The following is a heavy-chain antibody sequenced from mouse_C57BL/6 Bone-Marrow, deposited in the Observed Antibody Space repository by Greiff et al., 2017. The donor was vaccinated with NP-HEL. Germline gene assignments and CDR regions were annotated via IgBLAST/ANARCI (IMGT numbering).Heavy chain of an antibody. J-gene: IGHJ1*03. D-gene: IGHD2-13*01. CDR2: IYPRSGNT. CDR1: GYTFTSYG. V-gene: IGHV1-81*01. CDR3: AREGERSFWYFDV. Sequence: VKLMESGAELARPGASVKLSCKASGYTFTSYGISWVKQRTGQGLEWIGEIYPRSGNTYYNEKFKGKATLTADKSSSTAYMELRSLTSEDSAVYFCAREGERSFWYFDVWGTGTTVTVSS.